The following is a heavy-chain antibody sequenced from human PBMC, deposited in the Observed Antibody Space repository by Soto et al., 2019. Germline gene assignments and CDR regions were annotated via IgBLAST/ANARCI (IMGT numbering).Heavy chain of an antibody. CDR1: GYTFTGYY. Sequence: SVKVSCKASGYTFTGYYMHWVRQAPGQGLEWMGWINPNSGGTNYAQKFQGWVTMTRDTSISTAYMELSRLRSDDTAVYYCARTPYYYDSSGYGSYYYYGMDVWG. J-gene: IGHJ6*02. CDR3: ARTPYYYDSSGYGSYYYYGMDV. D-gene: IGHD3-22*01. V-gene: IGHV1-2*04. CDR2: INPNSGGT.